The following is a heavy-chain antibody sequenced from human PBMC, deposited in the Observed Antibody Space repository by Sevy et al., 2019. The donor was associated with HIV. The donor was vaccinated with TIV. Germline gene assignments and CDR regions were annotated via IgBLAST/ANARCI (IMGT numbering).Heavy chain of an antibody. D-gene: IGHD2-15*01. CDR3: ARAFCSGGRCYSLAY. V-gene: IGHV1-18*04. Sequence: ASMKVSCKASGYTFTTYRITWVRQAPGQGLEWMGWISPHNGDTNYAQKDRGRVTMTTDTSTSTAYMELRSLRSDDTAVYYCARAFCSGGRCYSLAYWGQGTLVTVSS. CDR1: GYTFTTYR. CDR2: ISPHNGDT. J-gene: IGHJ4*02.